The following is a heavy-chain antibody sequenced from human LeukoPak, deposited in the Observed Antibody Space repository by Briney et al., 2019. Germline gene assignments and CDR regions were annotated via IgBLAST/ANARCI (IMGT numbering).Heavy chain of an antibody. Sequence: GRSLRLSCAASGFTFSSYTIHWVRQAPGRGLEWVALISFDGNTKYHADSVKGRFTISRDNSQNTLFLQMNSLRAEDTALYYCARATNYYYDTSDYASDFDFWGQGTLVTVSS. CDR1: GFTFSSYT. D-gene: IGHD3-22*01. CDR3: ARATNYYYDTSDYASDFDF. CDR2: ISFDGNTK. V-gene: IGHV3-30*04. J-gene: IGHJ4*02.